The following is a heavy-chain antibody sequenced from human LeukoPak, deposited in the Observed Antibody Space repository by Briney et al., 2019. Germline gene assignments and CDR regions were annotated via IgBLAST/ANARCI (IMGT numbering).Heavy chain of an antibody. CDR1: GFTFSSYS. CDR2: ISTDSSHI. CDR3: ARGSVRGIISF. V-gene: IGHV3-21*01. Sequence: AGGSLRLSCAASGFTFSSYSMNWVRQAPGKGLEWVSSISTDSSHIFYVDSVKGRFTTSRDNAQNSLYLQMDSLRAEDTAMYYCARGSVRGIISFWGRGTRVTVSS. D-gene: IGHD3-10*02. J-gene: IGHJ4*02.